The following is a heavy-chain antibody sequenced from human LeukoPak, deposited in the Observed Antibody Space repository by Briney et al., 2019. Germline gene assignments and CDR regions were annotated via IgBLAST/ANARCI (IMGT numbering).Heavy chain of an antibody. J-gene: IGHJ5*02. D-gene: IGHD3-22*01. Sequence: SVKVSCKASGGTFSSYAISWVRQAPGQGLEWMGGIIPIFGTANYAQKFQGRVTITADESTSTAYMELSSLRSEDTAVYYCARGYYYDKTRFPFDPWGQGTLVTVSS. CDR3: ARGYYYDKTRFPFDP. CDR2: IIPIFGTA. V-gene: IGHV1-69*01. CDR1: GGTFSSYA.